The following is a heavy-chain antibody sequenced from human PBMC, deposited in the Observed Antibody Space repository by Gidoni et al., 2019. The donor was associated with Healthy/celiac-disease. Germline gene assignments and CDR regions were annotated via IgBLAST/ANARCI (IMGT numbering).Heavy chain of an antibody. CDR3: ARRTAAASWFDP. V-gene: IGHV4-59*01. CDR1: CGSISSYY. D-gene: IGHD6-13*01. CDR2: IYYNGST. J-gene: IGHJ5*02. Sequence: QVQLQESGPGLVKPSETLSLTCTVSCGSISSYYWSWIRQPPGKGLEWIGYIYYNGSTNSNPYLKSRVTISVDTYKNQFSLKLSSVTAEDTAVYYCARRTAAASWFDPWGQGTLVTVSS.